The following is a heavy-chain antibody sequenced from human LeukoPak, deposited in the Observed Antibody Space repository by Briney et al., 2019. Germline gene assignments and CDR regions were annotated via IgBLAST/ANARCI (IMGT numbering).Heavy chain of an antibody. D-gene: IGHD4-23*01. CDR3: ARGGDYAGVAALLDL. CDR1: GFTVSSNY. J-gene: IGHJ4*02. CDR2: ISTRAAII. Sequence: GGSLRLSGAASGFTVSSNYMSWIRQAPGKGPEWVAYISTRAAIIYYVDSVRGRFTVSADNAKNSLYLQMNSLRPEDTALYYCARGGDYAGVAALLDLWGQGTPVTVSS. V-gene: IGHV3-11*01.